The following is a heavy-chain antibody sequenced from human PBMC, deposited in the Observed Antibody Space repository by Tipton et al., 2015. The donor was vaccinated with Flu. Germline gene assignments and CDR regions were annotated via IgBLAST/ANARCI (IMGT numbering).Heavy chain of an antibody. Sequence: QLVQSGAEVKKPGTSVKVSCKAFGFIFPDYYIHWVRQAPGQGLEWIGRLCPNSGVTKFASKFQGRVTMTRDTSISTAYMSVTSLTSDDTAVYFCSRGSVRYGDYGYTFDIWGQGKRITVS. J-gene: IGHJ3*02. CDR1: GFIFPDYY. CDR3: SRGSVRYGDYGYTFDI. D-gene: IGHD4-17*01. V-gene: IGHV1-2*06. CDR2: LCPNSGVT.